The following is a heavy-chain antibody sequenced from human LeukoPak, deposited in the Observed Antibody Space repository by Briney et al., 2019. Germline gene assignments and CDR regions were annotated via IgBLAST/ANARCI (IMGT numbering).Heavy chain of an antibody. CDR1: GYTLSAYY. Sequence: GASVRVSCKASGYTLSAYYMHWVRQAPGQGLQWVGWINPLSGGTNTAQNLLGRLTMTRDATINTVHMDLSSLGSDDTAVYFCAYAPTGAYDAFHFWGQGTMVTVSS. J-gene: IGHJ3*01. CDR3: AYAPTGAYDAFHF. CDR2: INPLSGGT. D-gene: IGHD1-1*01. V-gene: IGHV1-2*02.